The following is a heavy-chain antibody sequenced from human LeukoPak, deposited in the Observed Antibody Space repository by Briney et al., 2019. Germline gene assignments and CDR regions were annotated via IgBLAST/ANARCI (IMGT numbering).Heavy chain of an antibody. CDR2: IYRGGST. Sequence: GGSLRLSCAASGFTVGSNYMSWVRQAPGKGLEWVSVIYRGGSTYYADSVKGRFTISRDNSKNTLYLQMNSLRAEDTAVYYCARGANYDILTGYMYYFDYWGQGTLVTVSS. CDR3: ARGANYDILTGYMYYFDY. V-gene: IGHV3-66*02. CDR1: GFTVGSNY. D-gene: IGHD3-9*01. J-gene: IGHJ4*02.